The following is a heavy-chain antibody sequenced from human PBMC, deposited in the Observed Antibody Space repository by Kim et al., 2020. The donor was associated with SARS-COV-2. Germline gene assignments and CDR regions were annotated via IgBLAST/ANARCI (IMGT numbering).Heavy chain of an antibody. CDR3: AKWGAGKHYLDY. J-gene: IGHJ4*02. Sequence: GGSLRLSCATSGFTFSNCAMTWVRQAPGKGLEWVSTISGSGDGTYYADSVKGRFTISRDNSKNTLYLQMNSLRAEDTALYYCAKWGAGKHYLDYWGQGALVTVSS. D-gene: IGHD3-16*01. CDR1: GFTFSNCA. V-gene: IGHV3-23*01. CDR2: ISGSGDGT.